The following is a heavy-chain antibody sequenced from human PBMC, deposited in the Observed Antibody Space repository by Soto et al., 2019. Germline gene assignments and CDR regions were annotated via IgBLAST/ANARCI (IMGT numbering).Heavy chain of an antibody. CDR1: GGNFSNSG. CDR3: ARASGRSWYNWFDP. CDR2: LVPLFGTT. D-gene: IGHD6-13*01. V-gene: IGHV1-69*13. J-gene: IGHJ5*02. Sequence: SVKVSCKASGGNFSNSGISWVRQAPGQGLEWMGGLVPLFGTTNYAHKFRGRVTFTADESTSTAYMGVASLRSEDTAVYYCARASGRSWYNWFDPWGQGTLVTVSS.